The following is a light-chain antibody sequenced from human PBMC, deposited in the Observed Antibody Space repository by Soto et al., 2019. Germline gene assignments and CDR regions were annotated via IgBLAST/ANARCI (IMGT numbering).Light chain of an antibody. CDR1: QSISNW. CDR2: KPS. CDR3: QHYSSYPIA. Sequence: DIQMTQSPSTLSASVGDRVTITCRASQSISNWLAWYQQKPGKAPKLLIYKPSSLESGVPSRFSGSGSGTEFTLTISSLQPDDIATYYCQHYSSYPIAFGQGTRLEIK. V-gene: IGKV1-5*03. J-gene: IGKJ5*01.